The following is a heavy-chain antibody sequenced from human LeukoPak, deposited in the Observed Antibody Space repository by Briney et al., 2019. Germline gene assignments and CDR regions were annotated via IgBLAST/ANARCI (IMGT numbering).Heavy chain of an antibody. D-gene: IGHD2-15*01. J-gene: IGHJ4*02. CDR2: ISSSGSNI. CDR1: GFSFSRYE. V-gene: IGHV3-48*03. CDR3: ARVRRYCSGGSCYFPY. Sequence: GGSLTLSCAASGFSFSRYEMNWVRQAPGKGLEWVSYISSSGSNIYYADSVKGRFTISKDNAKNSLYLQMNSLRAEDTAVDYCARVRRYCSGGSCYFPYWGQGTLVTVSS.